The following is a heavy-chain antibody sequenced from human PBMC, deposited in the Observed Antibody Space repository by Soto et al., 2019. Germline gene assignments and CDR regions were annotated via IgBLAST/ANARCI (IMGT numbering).Heavy chain of an antibody. J-gene: IGHJ4*02. Sequence: GGSLRLSCAASGFTFSSYSMNWVRQAPGKGLEWVSSISSSSSYIYYADSVKGRFTISRDNAKNSLYLQMNSLRAEDTAVYYCARDTAPYYDFWSGYFPNPTFDYWGQGTLVTVSS. D-gene: IGHD3-3*01. V-gene: IGHV3-21*01. CDR1: GFTFSSYS. CDR3: ARDTAPYYDFWSGYFPNPTFDY. CDR2: ISSSSSYI.